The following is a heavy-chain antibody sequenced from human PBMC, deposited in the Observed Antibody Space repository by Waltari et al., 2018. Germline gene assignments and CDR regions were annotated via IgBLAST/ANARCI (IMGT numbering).Heavy chain of an antibody. CDR2: IIPILCIA. Sequence: QVQLVQSGDEVKKPGSPVKVSCKASGRTFSSYAITWVRQAPGQGLEWMGGIIPILCIANYAQKFQGRVTITADESTSTAYMELSSLRSEDTAVYYCARDRGGSYKTYFDYWGQGTLVTVSS. V-gene: IGHV1-69*04. D-gene: IGHD1-26*01. CDR3: ARDRGGSYKTYFDY. CDR1: GRTFSSYA. J-gene: IGHJ4*02.